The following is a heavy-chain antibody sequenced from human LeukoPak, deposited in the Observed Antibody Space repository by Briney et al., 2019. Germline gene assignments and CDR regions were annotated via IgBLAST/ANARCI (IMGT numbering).Heavy chain of an antibody. J-gene: IGHJ4*02. Sequence: ASVNVSFKASGYNFTIHYVQWVRQALGQGLEWVGIVNPSDGYTIYAQNFRGRVTMTRDTSTTTVYMELSSLRSEDTAIYYCARVDAASGSHFWDYWGQGTLVSVSS. CDR1: GYNFTIHY. V-gene: IGHV1-46*01. D-gene: IGHD3-3*02. CDR3: ARVDAASGSHFWDY. CDR2: VNPSDGYT.